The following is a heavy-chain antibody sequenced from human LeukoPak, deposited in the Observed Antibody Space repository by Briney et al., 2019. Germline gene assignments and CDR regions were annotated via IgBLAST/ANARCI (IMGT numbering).Heavy chain of an antibody. V-gene: IGHV3-7*01. CDR3: AGRIFDF. D-gene: IGHD1-26*01. CDR2: IKEDGSEK. J-gene: IGHJ3*01. Sequence: PGGSLRLSCAGSGFTFSSYWMSWVRQAPGKGLEWVANIKEDGSEKYYVDSVKGRFTISRDNAKNSMYLQMNSLRAEDTAVYYCAGRIFDFWGQGTMVTVSS. CDR1: GFTFSSYW.